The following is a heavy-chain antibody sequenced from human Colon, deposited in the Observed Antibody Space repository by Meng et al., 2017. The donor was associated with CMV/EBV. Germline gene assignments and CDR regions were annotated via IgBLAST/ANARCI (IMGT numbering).Heavy chain of an antibody. CDR1: GFSFNSYS. V-gene: IGHV3-21*06. D-gene: IGHD3-16*01. CDR3: ADDYSLY. CDR2: ISTNGKYI. Sequence: GESLKISCAASGFSFNSYSMNWVRQAPGKGLEWVSCISTNGKYIYYADSVRGRFNISRDDAKNSLYLQMNSLRAEDSAVYYCADDYSLYWGQGTLVTVSS. J-gene: IGHJ4*02.